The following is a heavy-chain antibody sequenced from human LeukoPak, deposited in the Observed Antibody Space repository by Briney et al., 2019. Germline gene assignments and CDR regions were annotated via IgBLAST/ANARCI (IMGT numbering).Heavy chain of an antibody. CDR3: AKDPGDYYGSGSQFDY. Sequence: GGSLRLSCEVSGFAFSTYAFHWVRQAPGKGLEWVSGISWNSGSIGYADSVKGRFTISRDNAKNSLYLQMNSLRAEDTALYYCAKDPGDYYGSGSQFDYWGQGTLVTVSS. CDR1: GFAFSTYA. D-gene: IGHD3-10*01. CDR2: ISWNSGSI. J-gene: IGHJ4*02. V-gene: IGHV3-9*01.